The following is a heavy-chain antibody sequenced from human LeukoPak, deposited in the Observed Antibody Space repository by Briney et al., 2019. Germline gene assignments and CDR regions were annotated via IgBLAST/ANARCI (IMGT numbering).Heavy chain of an antibody. CDR2: IGAGGENT. CDR1: GGSISSGDYY. D-gene: IGHD3-9*01. CDR3: AKGATPRLRFFDWFAAPDY. J-gene: IGHJ4*02. Sequence: LSLTCTVSGGSISSGDYYWSWVRQAPGKGLDWVSTIGAGGENTYYADSVKGRFTISRDNSKNTVYLQMNSLSAEDTAVYYCAKGATPRLRFFDWFAAPDYWGQGTLVTVSS. V-gene: IGHV3-23*01.